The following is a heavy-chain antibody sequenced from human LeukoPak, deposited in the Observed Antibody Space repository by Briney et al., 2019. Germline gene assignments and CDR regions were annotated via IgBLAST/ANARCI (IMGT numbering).Heavy chain of an antibody. CDR3: ARDQAILTGYYY. Sequence: SETLSLTCTVSGGSISSYYWNWIRQSPGKGLEWIGYISYSGSTNYNPSLKSRVTISLDTSKNQFSLKVRSVTAADTAVYYCARDQAILTGYYYWGQGTLVTVSS. CDR1: GGSISSYY. CDR2: ISYSGST. V-gene: IGHV4-59*01. J-gene: IGHJ4*02. D-gene: IGHD3-9*01.